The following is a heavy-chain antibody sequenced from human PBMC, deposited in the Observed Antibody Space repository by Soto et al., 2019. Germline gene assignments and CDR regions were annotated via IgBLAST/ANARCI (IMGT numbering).Heavy chain of an antibody. J-gene: IGHJ4*02. D-gene: IGHD5-18*01. CDR3: ATAGWIQLWLIDY. CDR2: INAGNGNT. CDR1: GYTFTSYA. Sequence: ASVKVSCKASGYTFTSYAMHWVRQAPGQRLEWMGWINAGNGNTEYSQKFQGRVTITRDTSASTAYMELSSLRSEDTAVYYCATAGWIQLWLIDYWGQGTLVTVSS. V-gene: IGHV1-3*01.